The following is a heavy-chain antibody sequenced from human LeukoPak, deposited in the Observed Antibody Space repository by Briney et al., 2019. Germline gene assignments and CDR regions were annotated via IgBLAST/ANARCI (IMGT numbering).Heavy chain of an antibody. D-gene: IGHD1-26*01. V-gene: IGHV4-34*01. J-gene: IGHJ3*02. CDR2: INHSGST. Sequence: WXRQPPGXXXXXXGXINHSGSTNYNPSLKSRVTISVDTSKNQFSLKLSSVTAADTAVYYCARGAEAPRYGGRPGAFDIWGQGTMVTVSS. CDR3: ARGAEAPRYGGRPGAFDI.